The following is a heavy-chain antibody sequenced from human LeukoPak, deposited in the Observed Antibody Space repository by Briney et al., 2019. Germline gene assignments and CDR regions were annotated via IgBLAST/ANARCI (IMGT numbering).Heavy chain of an antibody. CDR1: GGSISSSSYY. V-gene: IGHV4-39*01. Sequence: SETLSLTCTVSGGSISSSSYYWGWIRQPPGKRLEWIGSIYYSGSTYYNPSLKSRVTISVDTSKNQFSLKLSSVTAADTAVYYCARQPPNDYVWGSYRYAGRPFDYWGQGTLVTVSS. J-gene: IGHJ4*02. CDR3: ARQPPNDYVWGSYRYAGRPFDY. D-gene: IGHD3-16*02. CDR2: IYYSGST.